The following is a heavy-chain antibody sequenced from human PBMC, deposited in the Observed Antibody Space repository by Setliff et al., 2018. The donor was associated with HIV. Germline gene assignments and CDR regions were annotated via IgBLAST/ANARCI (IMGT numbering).Heavy chain of an antibody. CDR1: GDSISSSSYY. V-gene: IGHV4-39*01. CDR3: ARHPTVVTPDYFDY. CDR2: ISYSGST. J-gene: IGHJ4*02. Sequence: SETLSLTCSVSGDSISSSSYYWGWIRQPPGKGLEWIGSISYSGSTYYNPSLKSRATISVDTSKNQFSLKLSSVTAADTAVYYCARHPTVVTPDYFDYWGQGTQVTVSS. D-gene: IGHD2-21*02.